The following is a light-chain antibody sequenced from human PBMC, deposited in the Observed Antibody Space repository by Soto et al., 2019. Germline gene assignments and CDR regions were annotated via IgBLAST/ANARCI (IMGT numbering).Light chain of an antibody. V-gene: IGKV1-17*01. CDR3: LQRDTYS. CDR2: AAS. J-gene: IGKJ4*01. CDR1: QDIRND. Sequence: DIQMTQSPSSLSASVGDRVTITCRASQDIRNDLDWYQQKPGKAPKRLIYAASSLQNGAPSRFSGSGSGTEFTLTISSLQPEDFATYYCLQRDTYSVGAGTKVEIK.